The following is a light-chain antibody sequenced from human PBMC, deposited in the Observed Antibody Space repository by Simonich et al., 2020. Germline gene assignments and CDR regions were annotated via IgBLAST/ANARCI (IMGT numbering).Light chain of an antibody. CDR3: QSADSSGTWV. CDR1: ALPKQY. V-gene: IGLV3-25*03. CDR2: KDS. Sequence: SYELTQPPSVSVSPGQTARITCSGDALPKQYASWYQQKPGHAPVLVIYKDSERPSGIPERFSGSSSGTTVTLTISGVQAEDEADYYCQSADSSGTWVFGGGTKLTVL. J-gene: IGLJ3*02.